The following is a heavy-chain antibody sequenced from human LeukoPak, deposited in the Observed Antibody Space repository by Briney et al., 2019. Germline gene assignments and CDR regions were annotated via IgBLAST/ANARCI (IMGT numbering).Heavy chain of an antibody. J-gene: IGHJ5*02. D-gene: IGHD6-13*01. CDR3: ARGESSSWYRDWFDP. CDR1: GYTFSSYA. Sequence: SVKVSCKASGYTFSSYAISWVRQAPGQGLEWMGGIIPIFGTANYAQKFQGRVTITADESTSTAYMELSSLRSEDTAVYYCARGESSSWYRDWFDPWGQGTLVTVSS. CDR2: IIPIFGTA. V-gene: IGHV1-69*13.